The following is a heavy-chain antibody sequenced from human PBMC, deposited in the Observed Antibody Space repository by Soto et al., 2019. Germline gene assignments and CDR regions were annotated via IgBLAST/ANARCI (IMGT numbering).Heavy chain of an antibody. V-gene: IGHV5-51*01. Sequence: GESLKISCKGSGYSFTRYWIGWVRQMPGKGLELMGIVFPDDSDTRYSPSFQGQVTISADKSINTAYLQWGSLKASDTALYYCARHLTGDLGRGMDVWGHGTTGTVS. D-gene: IGHD7-27*01. CDR1: GYSFTRYW. CDR2: VFPDDSDT. J-gene: IGHJ6*02. CDR3: ARHLTGDLGRGMDV.